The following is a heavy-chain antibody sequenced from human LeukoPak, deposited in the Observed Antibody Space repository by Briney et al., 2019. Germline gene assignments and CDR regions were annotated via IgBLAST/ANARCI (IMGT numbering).Heavy chain of an antibody. CDR3: AKNSSGAYSDY. CDR1: GYTFTSSG. V-gene: IGHV1-18*01. D-gene: IGHD6-19*01. J-gene: IGHJ4*02. Sequence: ASVKVSCKTSGYTFTSSGITWMRQAPGQGLEWMGWISTYNGYSNYAQNLQGRVTMTADTSTSTAYMELSSLRSDDTAVYYCAKNSSGAYSDYWGQGTLVTVSS. CDR2: ISTYNGYS.